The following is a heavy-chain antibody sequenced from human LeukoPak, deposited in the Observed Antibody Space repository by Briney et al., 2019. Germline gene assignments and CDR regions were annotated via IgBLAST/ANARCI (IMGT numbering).Heavy chain of an antibody. D-gene: IGHD5-24*01. CDR1: SGSISSGVYY. Sequence: SETLSLTCPVSSGSISSGVYYWSWIRQHPGKGLEWIAYIYYSGSTYYNPSLKSRVTISVDTSKNQFSLKLSSVTAADTAVYYCARGVRWLQLSYFDYWGQGTLVTVSS. CDR2: IYYSGST. CDR3: ARGVRWLQLSYFDY. V-gene: IGHV4-31*03. J-gene: IGHJ4*02.